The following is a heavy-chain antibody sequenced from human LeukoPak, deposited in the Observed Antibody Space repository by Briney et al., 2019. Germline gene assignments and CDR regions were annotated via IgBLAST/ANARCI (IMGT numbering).Heavy chain of an antibody. CDR3: ASTTLWLGDSTPFDP. J-gene: IGHJ5*02. CDR1: GATFSSYA. Sequence: SVKVSCKASGATFSSYAISCVRQARGQGLEWMGRIIPIRGIATYAQKFQGRVTITADKSTSTAYMELSSLRSEDTAVYYSASTTLWLGDSTPFDPWGQGTLVTVSS. D-gene: IGHD3-10*01. V-gene: IGHV1-69*04. CDR2: IIPIRGIA.